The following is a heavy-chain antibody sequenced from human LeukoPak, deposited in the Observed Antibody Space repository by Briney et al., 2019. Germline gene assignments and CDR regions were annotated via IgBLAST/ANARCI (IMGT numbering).Heavy chain of an antibody. V-gene: IGHV1-69*05. CDR1: GGTFSSYA. CDR3: ARSYDSSGYSLDY. J-gene: IGHJ4*02. CDR2: IIPIFGTA. Sequence: ASVKVSCKASGGTFSSYAISWVRQAPGQGLEWMGGIIPIFGTANYAQKFQGRATITTDESTSTAYMELSSLRSEDTAVYYCARSYDSSGYSLDYWGQGTLVTVSS. D-gene: IGHD3-22*01.